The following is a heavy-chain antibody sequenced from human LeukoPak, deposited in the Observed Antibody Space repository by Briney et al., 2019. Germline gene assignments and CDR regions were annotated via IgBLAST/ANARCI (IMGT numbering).Heavy chain of an antibody. V-gene: IGHV3-30*03. D-gene: IGHD3-10*01. CDR3: ARDRINMMVLGHDSGLDC. J-gene: IGHJ4*02. Sequence: PGGSLRLSCVGSGFSLSEYGIHWVRQAPGKGLEWVAVVSYDGGQKYYADSVKGRFTISRDTSSDTVSLHMNSLRVEDTAVYYCARDRINMMVLGHDSGLDCWGQGTLVTVSP. CDR2: VSYDGGQK. CDR1: GFSLSEYG.